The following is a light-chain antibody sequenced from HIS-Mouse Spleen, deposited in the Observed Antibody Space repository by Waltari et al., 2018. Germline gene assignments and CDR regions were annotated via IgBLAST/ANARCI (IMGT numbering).Light chain of an antibody. CDR1: SSDVGSYNL. V-gene: IGLV2-23*03. Sequence: QSALTQPASVSGSPGQSITISCTGTSSDVGSYNLVSWYQQHPGKAPKLMIDEGSKRPSGVSSRFSGSKSGNTASLTISGLQAEDEADYYCCSYAGSSTFEVFGGGTKLTVL. CDR3: CSYAGSSTFEV. J-gene: IGLJ2*01. CDR2: EGS.